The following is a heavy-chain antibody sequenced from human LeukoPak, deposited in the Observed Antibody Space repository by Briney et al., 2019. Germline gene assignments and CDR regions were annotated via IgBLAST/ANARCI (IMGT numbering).Heavy chain of an antibody. V-gene: IGHV3-20*04. CDR2: INWNGGST. CDR1: GFTFDDYG. J-gene: IGHJ4*02. Sequence: GGSLRLSCAASGFTFDDYGMSWVRQAPGKGLEWVSGINWNGGSTGYTDSVKGRFTISRDNSKSTLYIQMNSLRAEDTAVYYCRGVRGGTEADYWGQGTLVTVSS. CDR3: RGVRGGTEADY. D-gene: IGHD3-10*01.